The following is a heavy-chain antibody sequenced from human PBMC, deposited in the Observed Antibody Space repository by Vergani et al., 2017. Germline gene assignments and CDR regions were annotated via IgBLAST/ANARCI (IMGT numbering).Heavy chain of an antibody. CDR2: ISSSSSYI. V-gene: IGHV3-21*01. D-gene: IGHD3-3*01. CDR1: GFTFSSYS. Sequence: EVQLVESGGGLVKPGGSLRLSCAASGFTFSSYSMNWVRQAPGKGLEWVSSISSSSSYIYYADSVKGRFTIARYNAKNSLYLQMNSLRAEDTAVYYCARDYDFWSGNYYYYGMDVWGQGTTVTVSS. J-gene: IGHJ6*02. CDR3: ARDYDFWSGNYYYYGMDV.